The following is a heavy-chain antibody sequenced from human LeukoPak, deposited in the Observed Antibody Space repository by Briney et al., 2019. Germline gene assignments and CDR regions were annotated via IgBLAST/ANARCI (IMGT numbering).Heavy chain of an antibody. CDR3: ARDSAGNDY. Sequence: GGSLRLSCAASGFTFSTYWMSWVRQAPGKGLEWVANIKQDGSEKYYVDSVKGRSTISRDNAKNSLYLQMNSLRAEDTAMYYCARDSAGNDYWGQGTLVTVSS. V-gene: IGHV3-7*01. CDR1: GFTFSTYW. J-gene: IGHJ4*02. CDR2: IKQDGSEK. D-gene: IGHD6-13*01.